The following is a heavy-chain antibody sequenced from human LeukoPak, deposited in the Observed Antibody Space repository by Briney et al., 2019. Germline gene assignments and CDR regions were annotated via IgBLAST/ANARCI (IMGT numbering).Heavy chain of an antibody. Sequence: SVKVSCKASGGTFSSYTISWVRQAPGQGLEWMGRIIPILGIANYAQKFQGRVTITADKSTSTAYMELSSLRSEDTAVYYCASSLGPHSGWYDYWGQGTLVTVSS. CDR3: ASSLGPHSGWYDY. J-gene: IGHJ4*02. D-gene: IGHD6-19*01. CDR1: GGTFSSYT. CDR2: IIPILGIA. V-gene: IGHV1-69*02.